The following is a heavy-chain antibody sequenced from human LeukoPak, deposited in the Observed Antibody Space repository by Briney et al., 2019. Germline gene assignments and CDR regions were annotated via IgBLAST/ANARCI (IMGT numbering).Heavy chain of an antibody. CDR2: IYYSGNT. CDR3: ASRSRGYYDSSGYSLN. J-gene: IGHJ4*02. CDR1: GGSISSSSNY. D-gene: IGHD3-22*01. Sequence: PSETLSLTCTVSGGSISSSSNYWGWIRQPPGKGLEWIGTIYYSGNTYYNPSLKSRVTISVDTSKNQFSLKLSSVTAADTAVYYCASRSRGYYDSSGYSLNWGQGTLVTVSS. V-gene: IGHV4-39*07.